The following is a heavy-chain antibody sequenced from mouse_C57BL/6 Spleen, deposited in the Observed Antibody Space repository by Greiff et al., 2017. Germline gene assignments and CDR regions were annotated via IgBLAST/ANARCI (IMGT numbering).Heavy chain of an antibody. V-gene: IGHV3-6*01. CDR3: ARLTTTI. J-gene: IGHJ4*01. D-gene: IGHD1-1*01. Sequence: EVQLKESGPGLVKPSQSLSLTCSVTGYSITSGYYWNWIRQFPGNKLEWMGYISYDGSNNYNPSLKNRISITRDTSKNQFFLKLNSVTTEDTATYYCARLTTTIWGQGTSVTVSS. CDR2: ISYDGSN. CDR1: GYSITSGYY.